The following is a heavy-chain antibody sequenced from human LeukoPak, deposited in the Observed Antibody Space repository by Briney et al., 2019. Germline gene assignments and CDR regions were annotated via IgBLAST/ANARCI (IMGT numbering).Heavy chain of an antibody. D-gene: IGHD5-18*01. CDR2: IKQDGSEK. Sequence: GGSLRLSCAASGFTFSSYWMSWVRQAPGKGLEWVANIKQDGSEKYYVDSVKGRFAISRDNAKNSLYLQMNSLRAEDTAVYYCARDLRGYSYGWDDYWGQGTLVTVSS. J-gene: IGHJ4*02. CDR1: GFTFSSYW. CDR3: ARDLRGYSYGWDDY. V-gene: IGHV3-7*01.